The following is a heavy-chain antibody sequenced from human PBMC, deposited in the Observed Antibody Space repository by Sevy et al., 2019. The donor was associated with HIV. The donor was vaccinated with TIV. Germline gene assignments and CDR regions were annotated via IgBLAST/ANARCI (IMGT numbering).Heavy chain of an antibody. D-gene: IGHD2-15*01. CDR3: ARDPIIFGSGPPDY. Sequence: ASVKVSCKTSGYTFTPYCMHWVRQAPGQGLEWMGWINPNSHGTNYAQKFQGRVTMTSDASISTAYMELSRLRSDDTAVYYCARDPIIFGSGPPDYWGQGTLVTVSS. CDR2: INPNSHGT. CDR1: GYTFTPYC. J-gene: IGHJ4*02. V-gene: IGHV1-2*02.